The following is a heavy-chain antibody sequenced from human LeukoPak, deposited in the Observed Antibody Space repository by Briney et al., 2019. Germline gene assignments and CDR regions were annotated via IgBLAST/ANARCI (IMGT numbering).Heavy chain of an antibody. Sequence: GGSLRLSCAASGFPFISFAMSWAPHAPGKGVEWVSPISGSGGSPHYAHSVRGRFTISRDNYKNTMYMQMNSLRAEDTAVYYCANARRMGAILVDYWGQGNLVTASS. CDR1: GFPFISFA. J-gene: IGHJ4*02. CDR3: ANARRMGAILVDY. V-gene: IGHV3-23*01. D-gene: IGHD1-26*01. CDR2: ISGSGGSP.